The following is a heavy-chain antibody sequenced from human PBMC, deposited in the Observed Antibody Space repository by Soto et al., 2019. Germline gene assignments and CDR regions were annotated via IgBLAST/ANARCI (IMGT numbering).Heavy chain of an antibody. CDR1: GGSISSGGYY. CDR3: ARAGTMVRGVIIRARVNWFDP. J-gene: IGHJ5*02. V-gene: IGHV4-31*03. D-gene: IGHD3-10*01. CDR2: IYYSGST. Sequence: QVQLQESGPGLVKPSQTLSLTCTVSGGSISSGGYYWSWIRQHPGKGLEWIGYIYYSGSTYYNPSPKSRVTISVDTSKNQFSLKLSSVTAADTAVYYCARAGTMVRGVIIRARVNWFDPWGQGTLVTVSS.